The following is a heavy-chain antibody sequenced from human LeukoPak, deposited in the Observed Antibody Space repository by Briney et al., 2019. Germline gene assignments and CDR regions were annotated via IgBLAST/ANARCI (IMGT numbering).Heavy chain of an antibody. V-gene: IGHV5-51*01. J-gene: IGHJ4*02. D-gene: IGHD1-1*01. CDR3: ARPRRAERDEDF. Sequence: GESLNISCKASGYSFANYWIGWVRQVPGKGLEWVAMINPGDTNIAYSPSFQAQVTISADRSISTAYLQWSSLKASDTAIYYCARPRRAERDEDFWGQGTLVTVSS. CDR1: GYSFANYW. CDR2: INPGDTNI.